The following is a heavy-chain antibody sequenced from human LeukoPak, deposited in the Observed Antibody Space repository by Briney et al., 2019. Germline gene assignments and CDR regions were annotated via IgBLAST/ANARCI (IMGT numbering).Heavy chain of an antibody. V-gene: IGHV6-1*01. CDR1: GDSVSSNSAA. J-gene: IGHJ6*02. Sequence: SQTLSLTCAISGDSVSSNSAAWNWIRQSPSRGLEWLGRTYYRSKWYNDYAVSVKSRITINPGTSKNQFSLQLNSVTPEDTAVYYCARDGGASPSGLYYYGMDVWGQGTTVTVSS. CDR3: ARDGGASPSGLYYYGMDV. D-gene: IGHD4/OR15-4a*01. CDR2: TYYRSKWYN.